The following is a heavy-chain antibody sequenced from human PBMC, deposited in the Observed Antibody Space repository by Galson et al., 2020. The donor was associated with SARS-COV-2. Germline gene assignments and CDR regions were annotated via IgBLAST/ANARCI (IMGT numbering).Heavy chain of an antibody. CDR2: IFWDDGE. V-gene: IGHV2-5*02. CDR3: AHRRAGDFIIY. D-gene: IGHD6-19*01. Sequence: KMSGPTLVKPTQSLTLTCTFSGFSLSTGGMAVGWIRQTPGKALEWLAIIFWDDGEFYNSALNNRLTITKDTSRSQVVLTLTDLDPLDTGTYFCAHRRAGDFIIYWGQGTVVTVSS. J-gene: IGHJ4*02. CDR1: GFSLSTGGMA.